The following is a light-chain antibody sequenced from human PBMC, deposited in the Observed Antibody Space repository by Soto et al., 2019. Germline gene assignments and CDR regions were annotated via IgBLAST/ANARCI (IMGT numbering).Light chain of an antibody. J-gene: IGKJ4*01. V-gene: IGKV1-39*01. CDR1: QSISSY. Sequence: DIPMPQSHSPLCASLGDRFTITSRASQSISSYLNWYQQKPGKAPKLLIYDASSLQSGVPPRFSGSGSGTDFTLSINSLQPEDFATYYCQQTYCTPLTFGGGSKVDIK. CDR3: QQTYCTPLT. CDR2: DAS.